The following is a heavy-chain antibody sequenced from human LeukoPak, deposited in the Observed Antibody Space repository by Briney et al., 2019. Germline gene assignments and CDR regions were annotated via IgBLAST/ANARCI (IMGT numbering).Heavy chain of an antibody. CDR1: GGSFSGYY. D-gene: IGHD6-19*01. J-gene: IGHJ4*02. V-gene: IGHV4-34*01. CDR2: INHSGST. CDR3: AREQRTGSSGFDY. Sequence: SETLSLTCAVYGGSFSGYYWSWIRQPPGKGLEWIGEINHSGSTNYNPSLKSRVTISVDTSKNQFSLKLSSVTAADTAVYYCAREQRTGSSGFDYWGQGTLVTVSS.